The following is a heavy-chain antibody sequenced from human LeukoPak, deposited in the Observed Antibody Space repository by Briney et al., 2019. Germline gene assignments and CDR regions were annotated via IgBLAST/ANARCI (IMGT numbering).Heavy chain of an antibody. V-gene: IGHV3-30*02. CDR3: AKDYPYYFDY. J-gene: IGHJ4*02. Sequence: TGGSLRLSCAASGFSFTNYGMHWVRQSPGKGLEWVAFIRYDGSNKYYADSVKGRFTISRDNAKNTVYLQMNSLRAEDTAVYYCAKDYPYYFDYWGQGTLVTVSS. CDR1: GFSFTNYG. CDR2: IRYDGSNK.